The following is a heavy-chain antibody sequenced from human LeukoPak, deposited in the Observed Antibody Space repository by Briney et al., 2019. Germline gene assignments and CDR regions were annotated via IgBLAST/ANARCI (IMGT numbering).Heavy chain of an antibody. CDR2: INPNSGGA. V-gene: IGHV1-2*02. CDR1: GYTFTGYY. Sequence: ASVKVSCKASGYTFTGYYMHWVRQAPGQGLEWMGWINPNSGGANYAQKFQGRVTMTRDTSISTAYMELSRLRSDDTAVYYCARDYSGYSSGWYDYWGQGTLVTVSS. J-gene: IGHJ4*02. CDR3: ARDYSGYSSGWYDY. D-gene: IGHD6-19*01.